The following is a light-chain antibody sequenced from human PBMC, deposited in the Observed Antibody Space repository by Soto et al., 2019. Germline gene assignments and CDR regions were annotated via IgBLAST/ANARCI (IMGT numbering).Light chain of an antibody. CDR1: SSDVGYYNY. CDR2: EVT. J-gene: IGLJ2*01. CDR3: SSYTSGSTLVV. V-gene: IGLV2-14*01. Sequence: QSALTQPASVSGSPGQSITISCTGTSSDVGYYNYVSWYQHHPGKVPKLMIYEVTNRPSGVSNRFSGSKSGNTASLTISGLQAEDEADYYCSSYTSGSTLVVFGGGTKAHRP.